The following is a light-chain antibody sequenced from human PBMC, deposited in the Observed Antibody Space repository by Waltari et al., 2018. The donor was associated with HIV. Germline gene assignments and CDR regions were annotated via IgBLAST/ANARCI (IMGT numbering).Light chain of an antibody. Sequence: QSVLTQPPSVSGAPGQRVTISCTGSSSNIGAGYAVHGYQQLPGTAPKLLIYGNSNRPSGVPDRFSGSKSGTSASLAITGLQAEDEADYYCQSYDSSLSEGVFGGGTKLTVL. J-gene: IGLJ2*01. CDR2: GNS. CDR1: SSNIGAGYA. CDR3: QSYDSSLSEGV. V-gene: IGLV1-40*01.